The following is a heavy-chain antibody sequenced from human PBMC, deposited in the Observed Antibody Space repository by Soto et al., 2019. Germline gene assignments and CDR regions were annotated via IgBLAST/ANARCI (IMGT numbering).Heavy chain of an antibody. CDR1: GFTFSSYG. J-gene: IGHJ4*02. Sequence: GGSLRLSCAASGFTFSSYGMHWVRQAPGKGLGWVAVIWYDGSDKYYADSVKGRFTISRDNSKNTLYLQMNSLRAEDTAVYYCALSWYSYYFDLWGQGTLVTVS. D-gene: IGHD1-1*01. V-gene: IGHV3-33*08. CDR3: ALSWYSYYFDL. CDR2: IWYDGSDK.